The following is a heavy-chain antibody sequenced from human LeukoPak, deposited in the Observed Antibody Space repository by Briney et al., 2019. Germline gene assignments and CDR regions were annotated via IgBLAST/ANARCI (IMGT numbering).Heavy chain of an antibody. D-gene: IGHD3-10*01. CDR1: GFTFSDSA. J-gene: IGHJ4*02. CDR2: IRSKSNSYAA. Sequence: GGSLRLSCAASGFTFSDSAIHWVRQASGKGLEWVGRIRSKSNSYAANYAASVNGRFTTSRDGSKNTAYLQMNSLKTEDTAVYYCTTTIYGSGKAGYWGQGTLVTVSS. CDR3: TTTIYGSGKAGY. V-gene: IGHV3-73*01.